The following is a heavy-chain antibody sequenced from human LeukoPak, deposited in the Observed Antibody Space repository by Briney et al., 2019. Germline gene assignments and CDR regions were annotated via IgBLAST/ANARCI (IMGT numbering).Heavy chain of an antibody. CDR2: ISGSGGST. CDR1: GFTFSSYA. V-gene: IGHV3-23*01. D-gene: IGHD2-2*01. Sequence: GGSLRLSCAASGFTFSSYAMSWVRQAPGKGLEWVSAISGSGGSTYYADSVKGRFTISRDNFKNTLYLQMNSLRAEDTAVYYCARLVCSTIPCYGKFYFDSWGQGTLVPVSS. J-gene: IGHJ4*02. CDR3: ARLVCSTIPCYGKFYFDS.